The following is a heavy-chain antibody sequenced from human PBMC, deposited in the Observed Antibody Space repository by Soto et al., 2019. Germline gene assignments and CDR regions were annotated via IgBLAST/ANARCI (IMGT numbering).Heavy chain of an antibody. Sequence: QVQLVQSGAEVKKPGSSVKVSCKASGDTFRRYSITWVRQAPGQGLEWMGRINPIVEIPRYAQKFQGRVTITVDKTTTKAHMELTRLRSDDTAVYYCARDRRTNYDYYGLDVWGQGTTVTVTS. V-gene: IGHV1-69*08. CDR3: ARDRRTNYDYYGLDV. J-gene: IGHJ6*02. CDR1: GDTFRRYS. CDR2: INPIVEIP.